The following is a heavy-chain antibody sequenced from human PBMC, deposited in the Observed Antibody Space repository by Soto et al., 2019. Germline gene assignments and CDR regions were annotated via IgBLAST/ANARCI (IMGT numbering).Heavy chain of an antibody. V-gene: IGHV3-66*01. J-gene: IGHJ6*02. D-gene: IGHD3-10*01. Sequence: LRLSCAASGFTVSSNYMSWVRQAPGKGLEWVSVIYSGGSTYYADSVKGRFIISRDNSKNTLYLQMNSLRAEDTAVYYCARDMVRGMDVWGQGTTVTVSS. CDR3: ARDMVRGMDV. CDR2: IYSGGST. CDR1: GFTVSSNY.